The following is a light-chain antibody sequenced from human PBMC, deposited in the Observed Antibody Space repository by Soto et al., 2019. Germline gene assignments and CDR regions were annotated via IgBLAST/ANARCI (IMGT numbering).Light chain of an antibody. CDR2: SND. CDR1: SSNVGSNT. Sequence: QSVVTQPPSASGTPGQRVTISCSGSSSNVGSNTVTWYQQHPGTAPRLLLFSNDQRPSGVPDRFSGSKSGTSASLAISGLQSEDEADYYCATWDDSMSGVLFGGGTKLTVL. V-gene: IGLV1-44*01. J-gene: IGLJ2*01. CDR3: ATWDDSMSGVL.